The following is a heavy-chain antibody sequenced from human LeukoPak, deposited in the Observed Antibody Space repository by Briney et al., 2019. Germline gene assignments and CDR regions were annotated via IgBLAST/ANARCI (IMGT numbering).Heavy chain of an antibody. CDR1: GYTFTGYY. J-gene: IGHJ6*04. Sequence: ASVKVSCKASGYTFTGYYMHWVRQAPGQGLEWMGWINPNSGGTNYAQKFQGRVTMTRDTSISTAYMELRSLRSDDTAVYYCARVIRGSSCVLDVWGKGTTVTVSS. CDR3: ARVIRGSSCVLDV. CDR2: INPNSGGT. V-gene: IGHV1-2*02. D-gene: IGHD6-13*01.